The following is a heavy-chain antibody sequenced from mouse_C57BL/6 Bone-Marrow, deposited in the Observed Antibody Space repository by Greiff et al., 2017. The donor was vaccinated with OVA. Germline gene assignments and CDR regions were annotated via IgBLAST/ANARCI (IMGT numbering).Heavy chain of an antibody. V-gene: IGHV1-64*01. CDR2: IHPNSGST. CDR1: GYTFTSYW. J-gene: IGHJ4*01. Sequence: QVQLQQPGAELVKPGASVKLSCKASGYTFTSYWVHWVKQRPGQGLEWIGMIHPNSGSTNYNEKFKSKATLTVDKSSSTAYMQLSSLTSEDSAVYYCARYITTVVGDYYAMDYWGQGTSVTVSS. CDR3: ARYITTVVGDYYAMDY. D-gene: IGHD1-1*01.